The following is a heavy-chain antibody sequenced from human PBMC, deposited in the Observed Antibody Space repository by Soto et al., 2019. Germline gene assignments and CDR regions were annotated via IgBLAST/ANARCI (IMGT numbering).Heavy chain of an antibody. CDR2: INAGNGNT. Sequence: ASVKVSCKASGYTFTSYAMHWVRQAPGQRLEWMGWINAGNGNTKYSQKFQGRVTITRDTSASTAYMELSSLRSEDTAVYYCARDARGDEAPMDYWGQGTLVTVSS. D-gene: IGHD3-10*01. J-gene: IGHJ4*02. CDR1: GYTFTSYA. V-gene: IGHV1-3*01. CDR3: ARDARGDEAPMDY.